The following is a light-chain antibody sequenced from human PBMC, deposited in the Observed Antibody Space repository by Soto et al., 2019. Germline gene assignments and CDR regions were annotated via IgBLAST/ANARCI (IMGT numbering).Light chain of an antibody. J-gene: IGKJ1*01. CDR2: AAS. Sequence: MQMTQPPSSLAASLGDRATITCLASHSISSYLNWYQQKPGKAPKLLIYAASSLQSGVPSRFSGSGSGTDFTLTISSLQPEDVATYYCQQKYSTPLTFGRGTKVDIK. V-gene: IGKV1-39*01. CDR3: QQKYSTPLT. CDR1: HSISSY.